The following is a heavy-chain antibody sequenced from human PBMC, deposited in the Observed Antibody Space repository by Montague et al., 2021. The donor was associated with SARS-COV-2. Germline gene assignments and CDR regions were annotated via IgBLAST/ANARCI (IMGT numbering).Heavy chain of an antibody. Sequence: SETLSLTCAVSGGSISRSNWWSWVRQPPGKGLEWIGEIYHSGSTNYNPSLKSRVTISVDKSKNQFSLKLSSVTAADTAVYYCAREPYYYDSSGYPYYYYYGMDVWGQGTTVTVSS. CDR1: GGSISRSNW. J-gene: IGHJ6*02. D-gene: IGHD3-22*01. V-gene: IGHV4-4*02. CDR3: AREPYYYDSSGYPYYYYYGMDV. CDR2: IYHSGST.